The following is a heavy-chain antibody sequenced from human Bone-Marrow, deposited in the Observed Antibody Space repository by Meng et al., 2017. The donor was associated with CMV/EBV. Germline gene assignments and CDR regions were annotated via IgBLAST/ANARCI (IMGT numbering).Heavy chain of an antibody. D-gene: IGHD1-7*01. CDR3: ARQPHYNRDWDC. V-gene: IGHV3-66*02. J-gene: IGHJ4*02. CDR1: GFTVGSDY. CDR2: INSGGNT. Sequence: GGSLRPSCAASGFTVGSDYMSWVRQAPGKGLEWVSIINSGGNTYYADSVKGRFTISRDNSKNTVYLQMNSLRVEDTAVYYCARQPHYNRDWDCWGQGTLVTVSS.